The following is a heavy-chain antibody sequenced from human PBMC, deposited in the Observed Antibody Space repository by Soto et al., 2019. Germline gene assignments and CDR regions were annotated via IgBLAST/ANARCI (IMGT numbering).Heavy chain of an antibody. CDR3: AGVVWGVWAYFDY. V-gene: IGHV4-30-2*01. CDR2: IYHSGST. J-gene: IGHJ4*02. D-gene: IGHD3-16*01. CDR1: GGSISSGGYS. Sequence: SETLSLTCAVSGGSISSGGYSWSWIRQPPGKGLEWIGYIYHSGSTYYNPSLKSRVTISVDRSKNQFSLKLSSVTAADTAVYYCAGVVWGVWAYFDYWGQGTLVTVSS.